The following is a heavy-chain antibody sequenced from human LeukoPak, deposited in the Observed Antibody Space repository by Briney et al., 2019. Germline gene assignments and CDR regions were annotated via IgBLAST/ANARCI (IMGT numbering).Heavy chain of an antibody. Sequence: ASMTVSCKASGYTFTVYYMHWVRQAPGQGLEWMGWINPNSGGTNYAQKFQGRVTMTRDTSISTAYMELSRLRSDDTAVYYCARVGGSSPFTAFDIWGQGTMVTVSS. CDR2: INPNSGGT. CDR3: ARVGGSSPFTAFDI. J-gene: IGHJ3*02. V-gene: IGHV1-2*02. CDR1: GYTFTVYY. D-gene: IGHD1-26*01.